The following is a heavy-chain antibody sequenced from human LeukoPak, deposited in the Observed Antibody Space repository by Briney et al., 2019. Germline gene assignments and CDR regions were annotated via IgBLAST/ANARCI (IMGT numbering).Heavy chain of an antibody. V-gene: IGHV1-18*01. CDR2: ISAFNGNT. CDR3: TRARVGAELAGEGVY. Sequence: ASVKVSCKTSGYIFNNFGITWVRQAPGQGLEWMGWISAFNGNTVYTQKVQGRLTLTTDTSTTTAFMELRNMKSDDTGTSDCTRARVGAELAGEGVYWGQGTLVTVS. CDR1: GYIFNNFG. J-gene: IGHJ4*02. D-gene: IGHD1-7*01.